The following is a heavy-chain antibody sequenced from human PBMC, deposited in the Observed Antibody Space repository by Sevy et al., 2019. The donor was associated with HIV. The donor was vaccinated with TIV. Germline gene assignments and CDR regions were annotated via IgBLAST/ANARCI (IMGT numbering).Heavy chain of an antibody. Sequence: GGSLRLSCAASGFTFSSYGMHWVRQAPGKGLEWVAVIWNDRSNKYYADSVKGRFTISRDNSKNTLYLQMNSLRAEDTAVYYCASLPNNYYDSGGYSGNDAFDIWGQGTMVTVSS. CDR3: ASLPNNYYDSGGYSGNDAFDI. CDR1: GFTFSSYG. V-gene: IGHV3-33*01. J-gene: IGHJ3*02. CDR2: IWNDRSNK. D-gene: IGHD3-22*01.